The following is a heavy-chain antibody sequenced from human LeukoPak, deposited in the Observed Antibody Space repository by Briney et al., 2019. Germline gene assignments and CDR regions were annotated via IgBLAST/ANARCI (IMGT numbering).Heavy chain of an antibody. CDR3: ARTAGIAVAGSRQYFDY. CDR1: GGLISSSSYY. V-gene: IGHV4-39*01. J-gene: IGHJ4*02. CDR2: FYYSGST. Sequence: SETLSLTCTVSGGLISSSSYYWGWIRQPPGKGLEWIGSFYYSGSTYYSPSLKSRVTISVDTSKNQFSPKLNSVTAADTAVYYCARTAGIAVAGSRQYFDYWGQGTLVTVSS. D-gene: IGHD6-19*01.